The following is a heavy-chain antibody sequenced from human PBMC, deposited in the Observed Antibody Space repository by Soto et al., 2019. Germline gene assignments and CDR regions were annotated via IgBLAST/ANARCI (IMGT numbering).Heavy chain of an antibody. CDR3: ASAYCGGDCSNYYYGMDV. CDR2: INAGNGNT. J-gene: IGHJ6*02. D-gene: IGHD2-21*02. CDR1: GYTFTSYA. Sequence: ASVKVSCKASGYTFTSYAMHWMRQAPEQRLEWMGWINAGNGNTKYSQKFQGRVTITRDTSASTAYMELSSLRSEDTAVYYCASAYCGGDCSNYYYGMDVWGQGTTVTVSS. V-gene: IGHV1-3*01.